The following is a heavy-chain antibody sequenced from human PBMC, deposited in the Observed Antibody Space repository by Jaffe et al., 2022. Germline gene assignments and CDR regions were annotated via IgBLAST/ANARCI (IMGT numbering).Heavy chain of an antibody. V-gene: IGHV4-34*01. CDR2: INHSGST. CDR1: GGSFSGYY. J-gene: IGHJ5*02. Sequence: QVQLQQWGAGLLKPSETLSLTCAVYGGSFSGYYWSWIRQPPGKGLEWIGEINHSGSTNYNPSLKSRVTISVDTSKNQFSLKLSSVTAADTAVYYCARGRTNYYGSGSYYNRLARSFDPWGQGTLVTVSS. CDR3: ARGRTNYYGSGSYYNRLARSFDP. D-gene: IGHD3-10*01.